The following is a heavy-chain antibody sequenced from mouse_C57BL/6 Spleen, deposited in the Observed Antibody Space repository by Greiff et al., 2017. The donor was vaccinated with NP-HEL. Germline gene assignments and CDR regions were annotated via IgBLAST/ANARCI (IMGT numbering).Heavy chain of an antibody. CDR3: ARYYYGFAY. D-gene: IGHD1-1*01. V-gene: IGHV1-42*01. CDR1: GYSFTGYY. J-gene: IGHJ3*01. CDR2: INPSTGGT. Sequence: EVQLQQSGPELVKPGASVKISCKASGYSFTGYYMNWVQQSPEKSLEWIGEINPSTGGTTYNQKFKAKATLTVDKSSSTAYMQLKSLTSEDSAVYYCARYYYGFAYWGQGTLVTVSA.